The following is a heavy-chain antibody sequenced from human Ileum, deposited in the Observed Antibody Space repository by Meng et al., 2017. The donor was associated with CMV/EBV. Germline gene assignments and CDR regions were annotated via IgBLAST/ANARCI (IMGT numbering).Heavy chain of an antibody. Sequence: QLKQWGAGQLKPSVTLSLGVAVHNRAFNDYYWTWIRQSPGKGLEWIGEIKNRGSTNYNPSLKSRVTISIDTSRNQFSLKLTSMTAADTAVYYCARASPQRRFLSYWGQGTLVTVSS. J-gene: IGHJ4*02. CDR1: NRAFNDYY. CDR3: ARASPQRRFLSY. CDR2: IKNRGST. V-gene: IGHV4-34*01. D-gene: IGHD3-3*01.